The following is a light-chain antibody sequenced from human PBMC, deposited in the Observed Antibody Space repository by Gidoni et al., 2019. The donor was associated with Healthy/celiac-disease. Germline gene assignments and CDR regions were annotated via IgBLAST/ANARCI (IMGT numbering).Light chain of an antibody. CDR2: AAS. V-gene: IGKV1D-8*04. J-gene: IGKJ2*01. CDR3: QQYYSFPYT. Sequence: VIWMTQSPSLLSASTGDRVIISCRMSQGISSSLAWYQQKPGKAPELLIYAASTLQSGVPSRFSGSGSGTDFTLTSSCLQSEDFATYDCQQYYSFPYTFGQGTKLEIK. CDR1: QGISSS.